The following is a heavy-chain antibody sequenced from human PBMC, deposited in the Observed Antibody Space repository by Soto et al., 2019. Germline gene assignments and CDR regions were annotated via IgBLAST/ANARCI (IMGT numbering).Heavy chain of an antibody. V-gene: IGHV3-23*01. D-gene: IGHD2-2*01. J-gene: IGHJ4*02. CDR1: VFTFSSYA. Sequence: XGSLRLSCAASVFTFSSYAMSCVRHAPGKGLEWVSAISGSGGSTYYADSVKGRFTISRDNSKNTLYLQMNSLRAEDTAVYYCAKARLLVIVPDAPIEYWGQGTLVSVSS. CDR3: AKARLLVIVPDAPIEY. CDR2: ISGSGGST.